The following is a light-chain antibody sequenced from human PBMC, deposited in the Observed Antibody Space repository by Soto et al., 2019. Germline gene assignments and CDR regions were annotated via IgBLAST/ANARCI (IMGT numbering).Light chain of an antibody. J-gene: IGKJ1*01. Sequence: EIVITHSPGTLSLSPLDISTLSCMASQSVSSSYLAWYQQKPGQAPRLLIYGASSRATGIPDMFSSSGSETDFTLTNSRLEPEDFAVYYCQLYGSSTTFGQGTKVDIK. CDR3: QLYGSSTT. V-gene: IGKV3-20*01. CDR2: GAS. CDR1: QSVSSSY.